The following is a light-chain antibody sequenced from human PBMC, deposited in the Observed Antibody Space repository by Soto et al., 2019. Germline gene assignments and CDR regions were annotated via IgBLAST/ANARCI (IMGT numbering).Light chain of an antibody. V-gene: IGKV1-33*01. CDR1: QDISNY. Sequence: DIQMTQSPSSLVASVGDRVTLTCQASQDISNYLNWYQQKPGKAPKLLIYDASNLETGVPSRFSGSGSGTEFTLTISSLQPEEFATYYCQQFNSYPITVGKGTRLAIK. J-gene: IGKJ5*01. CDR2: DAS. CDR3: QQFNSYPIT.